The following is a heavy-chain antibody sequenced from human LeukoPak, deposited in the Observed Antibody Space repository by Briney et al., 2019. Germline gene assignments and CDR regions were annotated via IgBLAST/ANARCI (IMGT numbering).Heavy chain of an antibody. CDR3: ATYSVGVGGRGH. CDR1: GASVSSNSYH. V-gene: IGHV4-61*03. D-gene: IGHD2-21*01. CDR2: HSGNS. J-gene: IGHJ4*02. Sequence: SETLSLTCTVSGASVSSNSYHWSWIRQAPGKGLEWIGHSGNSDYKPSLESRITISTDTSNNHFSLNLVSVTAADTAVYYCATYSVGVGGRGHWGPGTLVTVSS.